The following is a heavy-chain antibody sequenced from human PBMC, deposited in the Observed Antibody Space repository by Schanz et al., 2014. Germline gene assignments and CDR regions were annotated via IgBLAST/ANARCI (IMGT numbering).Heavy chain of an antibody. J-gene: IGHJ6*03. V-gene: IGHV3-23*04. Sequence: EVQLVESGGGVVRPGGSLRLSCAASGFTFENYALTWVRQVPGKGLEWVSVIGVDGTTTYYADSVKGRFTISGDSSKYTVYLQMNSLRADDTAVYCCAKGPYYYYYMDVWGNGTTXTVSS. CDR1: GFTFENYA. CDR3: AKGPYYYYYMDV. CDR2: IGVDGTTT.